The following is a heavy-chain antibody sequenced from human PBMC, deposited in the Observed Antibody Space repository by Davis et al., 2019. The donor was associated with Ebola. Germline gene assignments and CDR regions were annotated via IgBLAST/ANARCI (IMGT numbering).Heavy chain of an antibody. D-gene: IGHD6-19*01. V-gene: IGHV4-59*12. CDR3: ARVKDGYSSGWYHYFDY. J-gene: IGHJ4*02. CDR1: GGSISSFY. Sequence: MPSETLSLTCTVSGGSISSFYWSWIRQPPGKGLEWIGYINYSGSTKYNPSLKSRVTISVDTSKNQFSLKLSSVTAADTAVYYCARVKDGYSSGWYHYFDYWGQGTLVTVSA. CDR2: INYSGST.